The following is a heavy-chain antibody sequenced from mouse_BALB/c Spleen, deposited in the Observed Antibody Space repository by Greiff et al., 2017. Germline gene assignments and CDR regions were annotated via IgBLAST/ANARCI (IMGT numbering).Heavy chain of an antibody. CDR1: GYTFTSYW. V-gene: IGHV1S81*02. J-gene: IGHJ1*01. CDR2: INPSNGRT. Sequence: QLQQPGAELVKPGASVKLSCKASGYTFTSYWMHWVKQRPGQGLEWIGEINPSNGRTNYNEKFKSKATLTVDKSSSTAYMQLSSLTSEDSAVYYCARGYFDVWGAGTTVTVSS. CDR3: ARGYFDV.